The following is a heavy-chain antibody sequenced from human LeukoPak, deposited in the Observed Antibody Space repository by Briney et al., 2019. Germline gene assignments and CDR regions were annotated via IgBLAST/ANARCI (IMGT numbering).Heavy chain of an antibody. CDR2: INYSGST. D-gene: IGHD2-15*01. V-gene: IGHV4-59*01. Sequence: PSETLSLTCTVSGGSISSYYWSWIRQPPGKGLEWIGYINYSGSTNYNPSLKSRVTISVDTSKNQFSLKLSSVTAADTAVYYCARPGLGFDAFDIWGQGTMVTVSS. CDR3: ARPGLGFDAFDI. J-gene: IGHJ3*02. CDR1: GGSISSYY.